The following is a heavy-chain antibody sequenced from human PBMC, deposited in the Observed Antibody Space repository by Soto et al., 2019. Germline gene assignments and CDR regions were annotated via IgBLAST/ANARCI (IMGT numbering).Heavy chain of an antibody. CDR3: ARGGGSSFFDY. Sequence: ASVKVSCKLSGDTLTRYYIHWVRQAPGQGLEWMGRINCNSGDTKYAQSFQGRVTMTRDTSINTAYMELSRLRSDDTAVYYCARGGGSSFFDYWGQGILVTVLL. J-gene: IGHJ4*02. CDR2: INCNSGDT. V-gene: IGHV1-2*06. D-gene: IGHD2-2*01. CDR1: GDTLTRYY.